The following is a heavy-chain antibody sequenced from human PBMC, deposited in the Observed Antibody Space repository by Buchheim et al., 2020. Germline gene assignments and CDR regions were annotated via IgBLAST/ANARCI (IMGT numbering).Heavy chain of an antibody. D-gene: IGHD6-13*01. CDR3: AKDRIAAAGMKGKPAPIFDY. J-gene: IGHJ4*02. Sequence: EVQLLESGGGLVQPGGSLRLSCAASGFTFSSYAMSWVRQAPGKGLEWVSAISGSGGSTYYADSVKGRFTISRDNSKNTLYLQMNSLRAEDTAVYYCAKDRIAAAGMKGKPAPIFDYWGQGTL. CDR2: ISGSGGST. V-gene: IGHV3-23*01. CDR1: GFTFSSYA.